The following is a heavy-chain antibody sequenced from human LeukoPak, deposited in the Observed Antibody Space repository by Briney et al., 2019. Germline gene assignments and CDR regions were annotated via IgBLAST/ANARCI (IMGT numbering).Heavy chain of an antibody. V-gene: IGHV3-30*18. CDR1: GFTSSSYG. Sequence: PGGSLTLSCAASGFTSSSYGMHWVRQAPGKGLEWVAVISYDGSNKYYADSVKGRFTISRDNSKNTLYLQMNSLRAEDTAVYYCAKGRTDGWDDAFDIWGQGTMVTVSS. CDR3: AKGRTDGWDDAFDI. D-gene: IGHD1-26*01. J-gene: IGHJ3*02. CDR2: ISYDGSNK.